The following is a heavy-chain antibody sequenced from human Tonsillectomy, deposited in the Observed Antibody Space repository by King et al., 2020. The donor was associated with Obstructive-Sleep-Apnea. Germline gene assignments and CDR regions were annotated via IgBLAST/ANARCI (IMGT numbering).Heavy chain of an antibody. CDR2: IRYDGSNK. CDR3: AKASGPDFDY. CDR1: GFTFSSYG. Sequence: QLVQSGGGVVQPGRSLRLSCAASGFTFSSYGMHWVRQAPGKGLEWVAFIRYDGSNKNYADSVEGRFSISRDNSKNTLYLQMSSLRAEDTAVYYCAKASGPDFDYWGQGTPVTVSS. V-gene: IGHV3-30*02. J-gene: IGHJ4*02.